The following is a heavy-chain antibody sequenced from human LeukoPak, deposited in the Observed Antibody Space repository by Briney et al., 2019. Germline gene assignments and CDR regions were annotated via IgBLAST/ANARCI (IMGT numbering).Heavy chain of an antibody. D-gene: IGHD3-22*01. CDR3: ARDHGGYVIDY. CDR2: INPNSGGT. CDR1: GYTFTGYY. Sequence: GASVKVSCKASGYTFTGYYMHWVRQAPGQGLEWVGWINPNSGGTNYAQKFQGRVTMTRETSISTAYMELSRLRSDDTAVYYCARDHGGYVIDYWGQGTLVTVSS. J-gene: IGHJ4*02. V-gene: IGHV1-2*02.